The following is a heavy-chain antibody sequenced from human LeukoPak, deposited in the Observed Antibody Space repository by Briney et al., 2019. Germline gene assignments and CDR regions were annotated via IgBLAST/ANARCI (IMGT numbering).Heavy chain of an antibody. D-gene: IGHD3-22*01. CDR1: GYSISSGYY. CDR3: ARVDSSGYSYYFDY. Sequence: SETLSLTCAVSGYSISSGYYWGWIRQPPGKGLEWIGSIYHSGSTYYNPSLKSRVTISVDTSKNQFSLKLSSVTAADTAVYYCARVDSSGYSYYFDYWGQGTLVTVSS. V-gene: IGHV4-38-2*01. J-gene: IGHJ4*02. CDR2: IYHSGST.